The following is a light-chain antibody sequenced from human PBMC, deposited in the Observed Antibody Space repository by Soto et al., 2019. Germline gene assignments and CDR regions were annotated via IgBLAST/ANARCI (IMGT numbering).Light chain of an antibody. Sequence: QSVLTQPASVSGSPGQSITISCTGTSSDVGASNSVSWYQQHPGKAPKLMIYEVSNRPSGVSNRFSGSKSGNTASLTISGLQAEDEADYFCSSYTTSSTLDVLFGGGTKLTVL. J-gene: IGLJ3*02. CDR1: SSDVGASNS. CDR3: SSYTTSSTLDVL. CDR2: EVS. V-gene: IGLV2-14*01.